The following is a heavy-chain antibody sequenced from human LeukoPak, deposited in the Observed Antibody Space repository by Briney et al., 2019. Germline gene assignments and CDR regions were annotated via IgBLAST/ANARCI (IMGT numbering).Heavy chain of an antibody. CDR1: GXSLSSYE. CDR2: ISTSGSTK. V-gene: IGHV3-48*03. J-gene: IGHJ4*02. Sequence: PGGSLRLSCAASGXSLSSYELNWVRQAPGKGLESVSYISTSGSTKYYGDSVKGRFTISRDNAENSLYLQMNSLRAEDTAVYYCARRYCSSTSCTLDYWGQGTLVTVSS. CDR3: ARRYCSSTSCTLDY. D-gene: IGHD2-2*01.